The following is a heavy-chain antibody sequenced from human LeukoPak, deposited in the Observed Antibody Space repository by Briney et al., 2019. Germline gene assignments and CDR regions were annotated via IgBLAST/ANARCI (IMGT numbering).Heavy chain of an antibody. J-gene: IGHJ4*02. CDR3: ARVGIVGATTGFDY. D-gene: IGHD1-26*01. V-gene: IGHV3-23*01. CDR2: IGGRDGVTT. CDR1: GFTFSSYG. Sequence: GGSLRLSCAASGFTFSSYGMNWVRQAPGKGLEWVSGIGGRDGVTTYYTSSVKGRFTISRDNSKNTLYLQMNSLRAEDTAVYYCARVGIVGATTGFDYWGQGTLVTVSS.